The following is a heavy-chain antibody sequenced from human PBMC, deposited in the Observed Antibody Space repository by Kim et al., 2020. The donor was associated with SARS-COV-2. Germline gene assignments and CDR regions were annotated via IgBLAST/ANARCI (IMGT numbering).Heavy chain of an antibody. CDR1: GFTFSSYS. V-gene: IGHV3-21*01. CDR3: ARDKLYDGMDV. D-gene: IGHD2-15*01. Sequence: GGSLRLSCAASGFTFSSYSMNWVRQAPGKGLEWVSSISSSSSYIYYADSVKGQFTISRDNAKNSLYLQMNSLRAEDTAVYYCARDKLYDGMDVWGQGTTVTVSS. CDR2: ISSSSSYI. J-gene: IGHJ6*02.